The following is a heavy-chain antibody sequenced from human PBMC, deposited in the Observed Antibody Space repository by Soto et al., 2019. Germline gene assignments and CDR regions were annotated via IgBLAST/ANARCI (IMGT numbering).Heavy chain of an antibody. Sequence: TSETLSLTCTVSGGSISSGDYYWSWIRQPPGKGLEWIGYIYYSGSTYYNPSLKSRVTISVDTSKNQFSLKLSSVTAADTAVYYCARTYSSSSPFDYWGQGTLVTVSS. CDR1: GGSISSGDYY. V-gene: IGHV4-30-4*01. J-gene: IGHJ4*02. CDR2: IYYSGST. CDR3: ARTYSSSSPFDY. D-gene: IGHD6-6*01.